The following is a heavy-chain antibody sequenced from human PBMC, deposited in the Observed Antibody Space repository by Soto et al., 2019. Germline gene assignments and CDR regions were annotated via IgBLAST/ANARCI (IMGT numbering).Heavy chain of an antibody. V-gene: IGHV4-39*01. CDR2: VYYNENT. Sequence: QLQLQESGPGVVRPSETLSLTCTVSGGSINDFAYYWGWIRQPPGKGLEWIGTVYYNENTYYNPSLKSRVTISVDTAKNQFSLNLRSVTAADTAMYFCARRERYYGSPGWFDPWGQGTLVTVSS. CDR1: GGSINDFAYY. D-gene: IGHD3-16*01. J-gene: IGHJ5*02. CDR3: ARRERYYGSPGWFDP.